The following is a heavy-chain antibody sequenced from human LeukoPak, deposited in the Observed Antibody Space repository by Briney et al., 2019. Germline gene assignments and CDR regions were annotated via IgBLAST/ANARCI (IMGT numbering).Heavy chain of an antibody. V-gene: IGHV3-33*01. D-gene: IGHD3-10*01. CDR3: ARAHYYYGSGSGELDY. CDR2: IWYDGSNR. CDR1: GFTFSSYG. Sequence: GGSLRLSCAASGFTFSSYGMHWVRQAPGKGLEWVAVIWYDGSNRYYADSVKGRFTISRDNSKNTLYLQMNSLRAEDTAVYYCARAHYYYGSGSGELDYWGQGTLVTVSS. J-gene: IGHJ4*02.